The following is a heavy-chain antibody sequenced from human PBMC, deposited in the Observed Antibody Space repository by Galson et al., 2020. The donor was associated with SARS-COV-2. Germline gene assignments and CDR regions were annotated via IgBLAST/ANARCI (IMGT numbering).Heavy chain of an antibody. D-gene: IGHD6-19*01. CDR2: INPNSGGT. CDR1: GYTFTGYY. V-gene: IGHV1-2*02. CDR3: ARVRVAGTGYYCYCMDV. Sequence: ASVKVSCKASGYTFTGYYMHWVRQAPGQGLEWMGWINPNSGGTKYAQKFQGRVTMTRDTSISTAYIELSRLRSDDTAVYYCARVRVAGTGYYCYCMDVWGQGTTVTVSS. J-gene: IGHJ6*02.